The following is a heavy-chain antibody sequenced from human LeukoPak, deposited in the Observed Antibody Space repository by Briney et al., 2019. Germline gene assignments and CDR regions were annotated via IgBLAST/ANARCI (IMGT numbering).Heavy chain of an antibody. J-gene: IGHJ4*02. CDR1: GFTFGDYA. CDR2: ISWNGGST. CDR3: AKGGYDPDYYFDY. Sequence: GGSLRLSCAASGFTFGDYAMHWGRQAPGKGLEWVSVISWNGGSTYYADSVKGRFTISRDNSKNSLYLQMNSLRTEDTALYYCAKGGYDPDYYFDYWGQGTLVTVSS. D-gene: IGHD2-15*01. V-gene: IGHV3-43D*03.